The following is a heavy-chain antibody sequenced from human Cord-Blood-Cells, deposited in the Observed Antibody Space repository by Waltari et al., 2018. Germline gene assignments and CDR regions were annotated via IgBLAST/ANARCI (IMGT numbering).Heavy chain of an antibody. J-gene: IGHJ5*02. CDR2: ISSSSSYI. CDR1: GFTFSSYC. V-gene: IGHV3-21*01. D-gene: IGHD1-26*01. CDR3: AREGGANGWFDP. Sequence: EVQLVESGGGLVKPGGSLRLSCAASGFTFSSYCMNWVRQAPGKGLEWVSSISSSSSYIDYADSVKGRFTISRDNAKNSLYLQMNSLRAEDTAVYYCAREGGANGWFDPWGQGTLVTVSS.